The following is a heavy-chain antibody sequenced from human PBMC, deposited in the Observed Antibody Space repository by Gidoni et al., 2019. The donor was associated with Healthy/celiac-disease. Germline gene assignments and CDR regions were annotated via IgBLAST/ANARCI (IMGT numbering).Heavy chain of an antibody. CDR1: GGTFSSYA. J-gene: IGHJ4*02. V-gene: IGHV1-69*01. CDR3: AKTYYYDSSGYLPY. D-gene: IGHD3-22*01. CDR2: VIPSFGTA. Sequence: QVQLVQSGAEVTKPGPSVKVSCKASGGTFSSYASSWVRQAPGQGLEWMGGVIPSFGTANYTQKCQGRVTITADESTSTAYMELSSLRSEDTAVYYCAKTYYYDSSGYLPYWGQGTLVTVSS.